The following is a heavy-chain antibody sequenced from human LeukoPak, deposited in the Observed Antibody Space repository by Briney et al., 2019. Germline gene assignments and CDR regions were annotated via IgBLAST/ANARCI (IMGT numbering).Heavy chain of an antibody. CDR3: ARPSRGSGFNYGYSGYFDY. D-gene: IGHD5-18*01. CDR1: GGSISNTDSY. V-gene: IGHV4-39*01. Sequence: PSETLSLTCTVSGGSISNTDSYWGWVRQPPGKGLEWIGSITYSGSTYYNPPLRSRVTISMDTSKNQFSLKLTSVTAAGTAVYYCARPSRGSGFNYGYSGYFDYWGQGTLVTVSS. CDR2: ITYSGST. J-gene: IGHJ4*02.